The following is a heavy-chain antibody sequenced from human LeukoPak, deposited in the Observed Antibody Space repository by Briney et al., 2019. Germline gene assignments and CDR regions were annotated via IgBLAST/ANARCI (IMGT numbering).Heavy chain of an antibody. V-gene: IGHV3-30*02. J-gene: IGHJ4*02. D-gene: IGHD3-9*01. CDR2: IRYDGINK. CDR1: GFTFSSYG. CDR3: AKDSLTGTGPYYFDY. Sequence: PGGSLRLSCATSGFTFSSYGLYWVRQAPGKGLEWVAYIRYDGINKYYADSVQGRFTISRDNSKNKVYLQMNSLRAEDTAVYYCAKDSLTGTGPYYFDYWGQGTLVTVSS.